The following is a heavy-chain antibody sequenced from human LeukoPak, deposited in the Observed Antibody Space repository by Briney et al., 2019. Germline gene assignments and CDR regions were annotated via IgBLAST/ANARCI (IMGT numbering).Heavy chain of an antibody. D-gene: IGHD3-22*01. CDR3: ARRVGSSESSYYFDY. Sequence: GGSLRLSCAASGFTFNIYWMHWIRQAPGKGLVWVSLISSDGSITSYADSVKGRFTISRDNAKNTVYLRMNSLRVGDTAVYYCARRVGSSESSYYFDYWGQGTLVTVSS. CDR2: ISSDGSIT. J-gene: IGHJ4*02. CDR1: GFTFNIYW. V-gene: IGHV3-74*01.